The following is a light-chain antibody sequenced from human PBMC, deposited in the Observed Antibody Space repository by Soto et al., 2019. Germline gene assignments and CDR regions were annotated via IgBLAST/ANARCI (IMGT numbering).Light chain of an antibody. CDR2: AAY. V-gene: IGKV1-5*01. Sequence: DIQMTQSPSTLSASVGDRVTITCRASQSISSWVAWYQQKPGKAPKLLIYAAYTLQSGVQARFSGSGSGTDFALTITSLQAEDFATYYCLQHNSYSWTFGQGTKVDI. CDR1: QSISSW. CDR3: LQHNSYSWT. J-gene: IGKJ1*01.